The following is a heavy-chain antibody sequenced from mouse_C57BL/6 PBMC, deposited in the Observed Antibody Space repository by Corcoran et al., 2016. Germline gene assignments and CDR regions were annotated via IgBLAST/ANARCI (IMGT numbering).Heavy chain of an antibody. J-gene: IGHJ2*01. D-gene: IGHD3-2*02. CDR3: ASSGFDY. CDR2: INTYSGVP. V-gene: IGHV9-3*01. CDR1: GYTFTTYG. Sequence: QIPLVQSGPELKKPGETVKISCKASGYTFTTYGMSWVKQAPGKGLKWMGWINTYSGVPTYADDFKGRFAFSLETSASTAYLQINNLKNEDTATYFCASSGFDYWGQGTTLTVSS.